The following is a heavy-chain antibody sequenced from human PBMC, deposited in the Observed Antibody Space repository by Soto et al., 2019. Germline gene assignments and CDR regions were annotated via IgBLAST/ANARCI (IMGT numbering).Heavy chain of an antibody. Sequence: SETLSLTCTVSGGSISSYYWSWIRQPPGKGLEWIGYIYYSGSTNYNPSLKSRVTISVDTSKNQFSLKLSSVTAADTAVYYCARDRGGGVDILTGYWDDYYYGMDVWGQGTTVTVSS. V-gene: IGHV4-59*01. CDR3: ARDRGGGVDILTGYWDDYYYGMDV. D-gene: IGHD3-9*01. CDR1: GGSISSYY. J-gene: IGHJ6*02. CDR2: IYYSGST.